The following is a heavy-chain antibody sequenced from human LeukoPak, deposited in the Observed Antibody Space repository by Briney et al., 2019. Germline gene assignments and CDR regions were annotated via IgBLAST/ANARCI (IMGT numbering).Heavy chain of an antibody. J-gene: IGHJ4*02. V-gene: IGHV1-69*06. CDR2: IIPTVGAT. Sequence: ASVKVSCKTSGDIFNHYAINWVRQAPGQGLEYMGGIIPTVGATKFAQKFQGTVTITADKSSNTVYMELSSLRPEDTAVYYCAKMGGTTPPYWGQGTLVTVSS. CDR1: GDIFNHYA. D-gene: IGHD1-1*01. CDR3: AKMGGTTPPY.